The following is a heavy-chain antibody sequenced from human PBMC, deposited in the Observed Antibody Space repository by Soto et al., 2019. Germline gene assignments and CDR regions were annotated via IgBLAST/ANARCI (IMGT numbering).Heavy chain of an antibody. Sequence: EVRLLESGGGLVQPGGSLRLSCAASGFTFSVYAMSWVRQAPGKGLEWVSGISGSGDSTHYADSVKGRFTVSRDNSKSMLYLQTNSLRAEYTAIYYCAKALYGGFTYWGQGTLVTVSS. CDR2: ISGSGDST. D-gene: IGHD3-10*01. CDR3: AKALYGGFTY. J-gene: IGHJ4*02. CDR1: GFTFSVYA. V-gene: IGHV3-23*01.